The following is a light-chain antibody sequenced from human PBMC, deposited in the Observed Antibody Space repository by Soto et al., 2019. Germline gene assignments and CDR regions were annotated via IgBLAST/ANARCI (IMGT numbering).Light chain of an antibody. V-gene: IGLV2-14*01. CDR2: EVR. Sequence: QSALTQPASVSGSPGQSITISCTGTSSDVGGYNYVSWYQQHPGKAPKLMIYEVRNRPSGISNRFFGSKSGNTASLTISGLQAEDEADYYCTSYTSTNTQVFGTGTKVTVL. CDR3: TSYTSTNTQV. J-gene: IGLJ1*01. CDR1: SSDVGGYNY.